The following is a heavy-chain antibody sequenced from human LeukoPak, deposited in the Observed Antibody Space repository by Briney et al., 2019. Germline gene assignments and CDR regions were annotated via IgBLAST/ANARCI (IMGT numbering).Heavy chain of an antibody. J-gene: IGHJ5*02. Sequence: GGSLRLSCAASGFTFSSYATSWVRQAPGKGLEWVSAISGSGGSTYYADSVKGRFTISRDNPKNTLYLQMNSLRAEDTAVYYCAKVAAAAGRIWFDPWGQGTLVTVSS. D-gene: IGHD6-13*01. CDR1: GFTFSSYA. CDR3: AKVAAAAGRIWFDP. V-gene: IGHV3-23*01. CDR2: ISGSGGST.